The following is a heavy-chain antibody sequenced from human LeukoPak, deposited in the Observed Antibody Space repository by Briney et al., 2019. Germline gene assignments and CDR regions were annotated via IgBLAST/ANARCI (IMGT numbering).Heavy chain of an antibody. V-gene: IGHV1-18*01. CDR3: ASARAGYFDWLLNY. CDR2: ISGYNGDT. Sequence: GASVKVSCKASGYTFTNYGISWGRQAPGQGLECMGWISGYNGDTNYAQKLQGRLTMTTDTSTSTAYMELRSLRSDDTAVYYCASARAGYFDWLLNYWGQGTLVTVSS. D-gene: IGHD3-9*01. J-gene: IGHJ4*02. CDR1: GYTFTNYG.